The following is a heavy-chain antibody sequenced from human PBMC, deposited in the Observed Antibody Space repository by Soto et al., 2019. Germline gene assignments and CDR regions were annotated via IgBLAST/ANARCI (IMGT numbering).Heavy chain of an antibody. CDR3: ARFSSQVDYDETTH. D-gene: IGHD4-17*01. J-gene: IGHJ4*02. Sequence: GASVKVSCKASGYTFTSYPMHWVRQAPGQRLEWMGWINAGNGNTKYSQKFQGRVTITRDTSASTAYMELSSLRSEDTAVYYCARFSSQVDYDETTHWGQGTLVTVSS. CDR2: INAGNGNT. V-gene: IGHV1-3*01. CDR1: GYTFTSYP.